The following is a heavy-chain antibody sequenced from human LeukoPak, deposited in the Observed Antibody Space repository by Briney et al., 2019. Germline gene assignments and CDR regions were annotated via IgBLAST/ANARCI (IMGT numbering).Heavy chain of an antibody. D-gene: IGHD5-24*01. Sequence: GGTLRLSCAASGFTFSTYDMSWVRQTPGKGLESVSSISDSGSPTYYADSVKGRFTISRDNSKNTLYLQMNSLRAEDTAIYYCARGLRWNDYWGQGTLVTVSS. CDR3: ARGLRWNDY. CDR1: GFTFSTYD. V-gene: IGHV3-23*01. J-gene: IGHJ4*02. CDR2: ISDSGSPT.